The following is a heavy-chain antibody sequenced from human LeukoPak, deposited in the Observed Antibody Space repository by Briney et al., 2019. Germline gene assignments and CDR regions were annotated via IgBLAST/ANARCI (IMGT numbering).Heavy chain of an antibody. CDR2: INPSSGGT. J-gene: IGHJ4*02. D-gene: IGHD6-6*01. CDR3: ASGAARNFDY. Sequence: ASVKVSCKVSGYTFTGYYLHWVRQAPGQGLEWMGRINPSSGGTNCAQKFQGRVTMTRDTSISTAYMDLNSLRSDDTAVYYCASGAARNFDYWGQGTLVTVSS. V-gene: IGHV1-2*06. CDR1: GYTFTGYY.